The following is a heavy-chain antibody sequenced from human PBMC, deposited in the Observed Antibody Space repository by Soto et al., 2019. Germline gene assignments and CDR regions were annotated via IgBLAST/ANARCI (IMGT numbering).Heavy chain of an antibody. J-gene: IGHJ3*02. CDR2: IYYSGST. V-gene: IGHV4-59*04. CDR1: CGSISNYY. CDR3: ARQLPPYDILTDNAFDI. D-gene: IGHD3-9*01. Sequence: PSETLSLTCTVSCGSISNYYWSWIRQPPGKGLEWIGYIYYSGSTYYNPSLKSRVTISVDTSKNQFSLKLSSVTAADTAVYYCARQLPPYDILTDNAFDIWGQGTMVTVSS.